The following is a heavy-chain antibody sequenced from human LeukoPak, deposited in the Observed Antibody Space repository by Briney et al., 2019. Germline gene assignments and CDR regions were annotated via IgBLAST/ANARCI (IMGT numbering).Heavy chain of an antibody. V-gene: IGHV4-59*01. J-gene: IGHJ4*02. Sequence: ASETLSLTCTVPGGSISSYYRSWIRQPPGKGLEWIGYIYYSGSTNYNPSLKSRVTISVDTSKNQFSLKLSSVTAADTAVYYCARKDFWSGYHDYWGQGTLVTVSS. CDR2: IYYSGST. CDR3: ARKDFWSGYHDY. D-gene: IGHD3-3*01. CDR1: GGSISSYY.